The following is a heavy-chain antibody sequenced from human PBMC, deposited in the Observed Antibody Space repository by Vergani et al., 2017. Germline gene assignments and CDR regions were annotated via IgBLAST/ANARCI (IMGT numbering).Heavy chain of an antibody. D-gene: IGHD2-15*01. Sequence: QVQLQESGPGLVKPSETLFLTCTVSGGSISSYYWSWIRQPPGKGLEWIGYIYYSGSTNYNPSLKSRVTISVDTSKNQFSLKLSSVTAADTAVYYCASLGYCSGDSCYSGPHDYWGQGTLVTVSS. CDR1: GGSISSYY. V-gene: IGHV4-59*01. CDR2: IYYSGST. CDR3: ASLGYCSGDSCYSGPHDY. J-gene: IGHJ4*02.